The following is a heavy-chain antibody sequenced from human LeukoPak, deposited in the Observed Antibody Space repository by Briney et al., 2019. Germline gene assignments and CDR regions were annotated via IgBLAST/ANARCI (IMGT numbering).Heavy chain of an antibody. CDR2: FDPEDGET. CDR1: GYTLTELS. J-gene: IGHJ3*02. V-gene: IGHV1-24*01. CDR3: ATDPWQNAFDI. D-gene: IGHD5-24*01. Sequence: EASVTVSCTVSGYTLTELSMHWVRQAPGKGLEWMGGFDPEDGETIYAQKFQGRVTMTEDTSTDTAYMELSSLRSEDTAVYYCATDPWQNAFDIWGQGTMVTVSS.